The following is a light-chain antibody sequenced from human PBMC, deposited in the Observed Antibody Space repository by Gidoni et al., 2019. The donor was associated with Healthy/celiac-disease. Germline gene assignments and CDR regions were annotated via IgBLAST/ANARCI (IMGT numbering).Light chain of an antibody. Sequence: IHITQSPSSLSASVGDRVTITCRASQSISSYLNWYQQKPGKAPKLLIYAASSLQSGVPSRFSGSGSGTDFTLTISSLQPEDFATYYCQQSYSTPCTFGQXTKLEIK. CDR2: AAS. CDR3: QQSYSTPCT. V-gene: IGKV1-39*01. CDR1: QSISSY. J-gene: IGKJ2*02.